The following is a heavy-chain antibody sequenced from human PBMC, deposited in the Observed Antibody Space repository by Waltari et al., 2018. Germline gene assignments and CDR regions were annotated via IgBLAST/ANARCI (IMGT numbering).Heavy chain of an antibody. D-gene: IGHD2-21*01. CDR2: ISSSGSTI. J-gene: IGHJ4*02. V-gene: IGHV3-48*03. CDR3: ASAGVAYCGGDCQGTGY. Sequence: EVQLVESGGGLVQPGGSLRLSCAASGFTFSRYEMNWVRQAPGKGLEWVSYISSSGSTIYYADSVKGRFTISRDNAKNSLYLQMNSLRAEDTAVYYCASAGVAYCGGDCQGTGYWGQGTLVTVSS. CDR1: GFTFSRYE.